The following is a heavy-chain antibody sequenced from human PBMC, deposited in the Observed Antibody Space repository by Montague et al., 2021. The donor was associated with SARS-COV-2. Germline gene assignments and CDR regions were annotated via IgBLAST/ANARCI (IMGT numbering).Heavy chain of an antibody. CDR2: INQDETAK. V-gene: IGHV3-7*01. D-gene: IGHD3/OR15-3a*01. CDR1: GFTSGDYQ. Sequence: SLRFSCAASGFTSGDYQMTWVRQAPGKGLQWVANINQDETAKTYVDSVKGRFTISRDNAKNSLILQMNSLKDEDTAVYYCARSPRGSGTGWLDYWGQGTLVTVSS. J-gene: IGHJ4*02. CDR3: ARSPRGSGTGWLDY.